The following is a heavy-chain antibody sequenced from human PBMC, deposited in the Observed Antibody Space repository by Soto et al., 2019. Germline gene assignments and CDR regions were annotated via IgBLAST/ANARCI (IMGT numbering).Heavy chain of an antibody. D-gene: IGHD3-10*01. J-gene: IGHJ3*02. V-gene: IGHV3-33*01. CDR2: IWYDGSNK. CDR1: GFTFSSYG. CDR3: ARERLWFGELKYAFDI. Sequence: QVQLVESGGGVVQPGRSLRLSCAASGFTFSSYGMHWVRQAPGKGLEWVAVIWYDGSNKYYADSVKGRFTISRDNSKNTLYLQMNSLRAEDTAVYYCARERLWFGELKYAFDIWGQGTMVTVSS.